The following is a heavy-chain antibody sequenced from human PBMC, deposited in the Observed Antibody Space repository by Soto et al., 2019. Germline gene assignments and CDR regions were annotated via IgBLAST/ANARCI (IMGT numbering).Heavy chain of an antibody. D-gene: IGHD2-15*01. CDR2: ISWNSGSI. J-gene: IGHJ4*02. V-gene: IGHV3-9*01. CDR1: GFTFDDYA. CDR3: AKGIIGVVVATTLDY. Sequence: EVQLVESGGGLVQPGRSLRLSCAASGFTFDDYAMHWVRQAPGKGLEWVSGISWNSGSIGYADSVKGRFTISRDNAKNSLYLQMNSLRAEDTALYYCAKGIIGVVVATTLDYWGQGTLVTVSS.